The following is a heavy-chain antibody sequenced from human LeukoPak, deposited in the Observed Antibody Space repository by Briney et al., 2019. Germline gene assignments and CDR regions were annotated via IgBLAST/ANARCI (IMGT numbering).Heavy chain of an antibody. D-gene: IGHD3-9*01. J-gene: IGHJ6*04. V-gene: IGHV1-69*06. CDR3: ARVELRYFDWSLGMDV. Sequence: SVKVSCKASGGTFSSYAISWVRQAPGQGLEWMGGIIPIFGTANYAQKFQGRVTITADKSTSTAYMELSSLRSEDTAVYYCARVELRYFDWSLGMDVWGKGTTVTVSS. CDR2: IIPIFGTA. CDR1: GGTFSSYA.